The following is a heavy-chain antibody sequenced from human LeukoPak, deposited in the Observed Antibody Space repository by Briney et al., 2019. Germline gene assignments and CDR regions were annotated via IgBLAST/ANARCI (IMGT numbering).Heavy chain of an antibody. CDR2: IDYSGST. CDR3: ARDGVRYFDGRGFDP. D-gene: IGHD3-9*01. V-gene: IGHV4-61*08. CDR1: GGSISSGGYS. J-gene: IGHJ5*02. Sequence: SETLSLTCAVSGGSISSGGYSWSWIRQPPGKGLEWIGYIDYSGSTNYNPSLKSRVNISVDTSKNQFSLNLSSVTAADTAVYYCARDGVRYFDGRGFDPWGQGTLVTVSS.